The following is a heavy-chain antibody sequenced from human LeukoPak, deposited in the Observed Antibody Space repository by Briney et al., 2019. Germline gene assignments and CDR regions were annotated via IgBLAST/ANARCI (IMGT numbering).Heavy chain of an antibody. D-gene: IGHD2/OR15-2a*01. Sequence: SETLSLTCTVSGGSISPYYWTWIRHPPGKRLEWLGDIYYTGSTNYNPSLKNRVTISVDTSNNQFSLKLTSMSAADTAVYYCARSSTPIYAFEIWGQGTGVTVSS. CDR3: ARSSTPIYAFEI. CDR1: GGSISPYY. J-gene: IGHJ3*02. V-gene: IGHV4-59*01. CDR2: IYYTGST.